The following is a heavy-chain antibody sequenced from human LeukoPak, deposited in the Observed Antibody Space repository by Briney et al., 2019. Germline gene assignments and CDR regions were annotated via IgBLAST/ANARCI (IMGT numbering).Heavy chain of an antibody. J-gene: IGHJ4*02. CDR1: GGSFSGYY. V-gene: IGHV4-34*01. CDR2: INHSGST. D-gene: IGHD6-6*01. CDR3: ARDLQDSSSIAARRYYFDY. Sequence: SETLSLICAVYGGSFSGYYWSWIRQPPGKGLEWIGEINHSGSTNYNPSLKSRVTISVDTSKNQFSLELSSVTAADTAVYYCARDLQDSSSIAARRYYFDYWGQGTLVTVSS.